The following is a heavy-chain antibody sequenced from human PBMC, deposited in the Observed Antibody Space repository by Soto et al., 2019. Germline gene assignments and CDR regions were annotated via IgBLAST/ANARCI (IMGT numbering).Heavy chain of an antibody. Sequence: QVQLVQSGAEVKKPGSSVKVSCKASGGTFSSYTISWVRQAPGQGLEWMGRIIPILGIANYAQKFQGRVTITADKSTSTAYMELSSLRSEDTAVDYGAIAYCGGDCYSGYWYFDLWGRGTLVTVSS. CDR3: AIAYCGGDCYSGYWYFDL. CDR2: IIPILGIA. J-gene: IGHJ2*01. D-gene: IGHD2-21*02. CDR1: GGTFSSYT. V-gene: IGHV1-69*04.